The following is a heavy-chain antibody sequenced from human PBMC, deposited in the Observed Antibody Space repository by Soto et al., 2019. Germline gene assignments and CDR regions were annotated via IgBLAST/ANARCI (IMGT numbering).Heavy chain of an antibody. D-gene: IGHD3-3*01. CDR1: GGSFSGYY. J-gene: IGHJ4*02. CDR3: ARSVTIFGVVIFRYFDY. V-gene: IGHV4-34*01. CDR2: INHSGST. Sequence: TSETLSLTCAVYGGSFSGYYWSWIRQPPGKGLEWIGEINHSGSTNYNPSLKSRVTISVDTSKNQFSLKLSSVTAADTAVYYCARSVTIFGVVIFRYFDYWGQGTLVTVSS.